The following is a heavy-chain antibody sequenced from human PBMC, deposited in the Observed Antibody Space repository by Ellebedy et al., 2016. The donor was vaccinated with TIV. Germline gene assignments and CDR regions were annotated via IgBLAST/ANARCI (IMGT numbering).Heavy chain of an antibody. J-gene: IGHJ3*02. Sequence: GESLKISCAASELTVSSTYMSWVRQAPGKGLEWVSVIFIDGTTYYADSVRGRFTISRDTSKNTLYIQMHSLRAEDTALYYCATETYNDVDPDVWGIFETWGQGTMVTVSS. CDR1: ELTVSSTY. D-gene: IGHD3-16*01. V-gene: IGHV3-66*01. CDR2: IFIDGTT. CDR3: ATETYNDVDPDVWGIFET.